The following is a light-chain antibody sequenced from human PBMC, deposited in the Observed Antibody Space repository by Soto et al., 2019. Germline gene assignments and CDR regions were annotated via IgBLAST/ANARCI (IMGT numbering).Light chain of an antibody. CDR3: QQRRNWPPLT. CDR2: DAS. Sequence: EIVLTQSPATLSFSPGERATLSFRASQSVSSYLAWYQQKPGQAPRLLIYDASNRATGIPARFSGSGSGTDFTLTISRLEPEDFAVYYCQQRRNWPPLTFGGGTKVDIK. CDR1: QSVSSY. V-gene: IGKV3-11*01. J-gene: IGKJ4*01.